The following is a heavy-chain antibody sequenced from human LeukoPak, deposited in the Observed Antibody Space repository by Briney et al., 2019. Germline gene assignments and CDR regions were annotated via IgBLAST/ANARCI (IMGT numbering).Heavy chain of an antibody. J-gene: IGHJ6*03. CDR2: IYYSGST. CDR1: GGSFSSYY. D-gene: IGHD3-10*01. V-gene: IGHV4-59*01. Sequence: SETLSLTCTVSGGSFSSYYWSWIRQPPGKGLEWIGYIYYSGSTNYNPSLKSRVTISVDTSKNQFSLKLSSVTAADTAVYYCARTYGSGSYYYYYYYMDVWGKGTTVTISS. CDR3: ARTYGSGSYYYYYYYMDV.